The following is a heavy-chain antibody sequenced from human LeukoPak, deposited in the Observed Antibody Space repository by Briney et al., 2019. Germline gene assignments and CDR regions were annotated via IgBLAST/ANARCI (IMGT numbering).Heavy chain of an antibody. CDR1: GGSISSGDYY. CDR3: ARHGGLVRGFTDAFDI. Sequence: SQTLSLTCTVSGGSISSGDYYWSWIRQPPGKGLEWIGYIYYSGSTNSNPSLKSRVTISVDTSKNQFSLKLSSVTAADTAVYYCARHGGLVRGFTDAFDIWGQGTMVTVSS. CDR2: IYYSGST. J-gene: IGHJ3*02. V-gene: IGHV4-30-4*08. D-gene: IGHD3-10*01.